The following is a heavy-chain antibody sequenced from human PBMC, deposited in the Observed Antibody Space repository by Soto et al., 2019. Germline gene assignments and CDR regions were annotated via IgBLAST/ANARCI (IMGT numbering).Heavy chain of an antibody. CDR3: TTEYYDFWSGTVNYYYYMDV. D-gene: IGHD3-3*01. V-gene: IGHV3-15*01. CDR2: IKSKTDGGTT. CDR1: GFTFSNAW. Sequence: GGSLRLSCAASGFTFSNAWMSWVRQAPGKGLEWVGRIKSKTDGGTTDYAAPVKGRFTISRDDSKNTLYLQMNSLKTEDTVVYYCTTEYYDFWSGTVNYYYYMDVWGKGTTVTVSS. J-gene: IGHJ6*03.